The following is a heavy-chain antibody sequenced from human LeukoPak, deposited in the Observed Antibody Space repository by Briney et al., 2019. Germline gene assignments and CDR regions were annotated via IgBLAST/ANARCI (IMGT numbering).Heavy chain of an antibody. J-gene: IGHJ3*02. V-gene: IGHV3-48*03. CDR2: ISSSGSTI. Sequence: GGSLRLSCAASGLTFSSYEMNWVRQAPGKGLEWVSYISSSGSTIYYADSVKGRFTISRDNAKNSLYLQMNSLRAEDTAVYYCARDLWAGGYNAPAFDIWGQGTMVTVSS. CDR3: ARDLWAGGYNAPAFDI. CDR1: GLTFSSYE. D-gene: IGHD5-24*01.